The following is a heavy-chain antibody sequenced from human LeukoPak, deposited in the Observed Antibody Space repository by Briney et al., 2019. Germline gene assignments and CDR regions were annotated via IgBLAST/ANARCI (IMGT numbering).Heavy chain of an antibody. CDR1: GYTLSEFS. CDR3: VASSPQNWKAHDY. Sequence: ASVKVSCKVSGYTLSEFSMHWVRQAPGQGLGWMGGFDLEDGETIYAQKFQGRVSMTEDTSTDTAYMELSSLRSEDTAVYYCVASSPQNWKAHDYWGQGTLVTVSS. CDR2: FDLEDGET. D-gene: IGHD1-1*01. V-gene: IGHV1-24*01. J-gene: IGHJ4*02.